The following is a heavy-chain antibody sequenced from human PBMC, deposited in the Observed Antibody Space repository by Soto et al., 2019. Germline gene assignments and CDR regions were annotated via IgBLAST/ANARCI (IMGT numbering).Heavy chain of an antibody. CDR2: ISYDGTNQ. CDR1: GFTFGSHG. D-gene: IGHD3-3*01. V-gene: IGHV3-30*18. CDR3: AKGHKYDFWTDY. Sequence: QVHLVESGGGVVQPGRSLRLSCAASGFTFGSHGMPWVRQAPGKGLEWLSVISYDGTNQYYAESVKGRFTISRDNSKNTLYLQMSGLKTEDTAIYYCAKGHKYDFWTDYWGQGTLVTVSS. J-gene: IGHJ4*02.